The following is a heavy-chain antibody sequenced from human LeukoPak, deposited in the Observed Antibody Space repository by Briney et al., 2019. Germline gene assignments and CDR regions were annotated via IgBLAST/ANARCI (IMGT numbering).Heavy chain of an antibody. CDR1: GFTVSSNY. V-gene: IGHV3-66*01. J-gene: IGHJ3*02. CDR3: ARVVVAAFDAFDI. CDR2: IYSGGST. Sequence: GGSLRLSCAASGFTVSSNYMSWVRQAPGKGLEWVSVIYSGGSTYYAESVKGRFTISRDNSKNTLYLQMNSLRAEDTAVYYCARVVVAAFDAFDIWGQGTMVTVSS. D-gene: IGHD2-15*01.